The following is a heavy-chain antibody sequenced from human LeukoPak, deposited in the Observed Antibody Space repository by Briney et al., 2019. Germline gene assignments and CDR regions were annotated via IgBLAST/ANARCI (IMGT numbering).Heavy chain of an antibody. CDR3: ARESMITFGGVIRNWFDP. Sequence: PSETLSLTCTVSGGSISSYYWSWIRQPAGKGLEWIGRIYTSGSTNYNPSLKSRVTMSVDTSKNQFSLKLSSVTAADTAVYYCARESMITFGGVIRNWFDPWGQGTLVTVSS. CDR2: IYTSGST. J-gene: IGHJ5*02. D-gene: IGHD3-16*01. CDR1: GGSISSYY. V-gene: IGHV4-4*07.